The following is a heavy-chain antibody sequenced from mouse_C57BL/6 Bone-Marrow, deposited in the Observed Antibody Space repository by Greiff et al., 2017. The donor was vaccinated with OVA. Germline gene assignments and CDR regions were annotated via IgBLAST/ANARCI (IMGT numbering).Heavy chain of an antibody. Sequence: VQLQQSGAELVRPGASVKLSCTASGFNIKDDYMHWVKQRPEQGLEWIGWIDPENGDTEYASKFQGKATITADTSSNTAYLQLSSLTSEDTAVYYCTPGSTWFADWGQGTLVTVSA. CDR1: GFNIKDDY. CDR3: TPGSTWFAD. J-gene: IGHJ3*01. V-gene: IGHV14-4*01. CDR2: IDPENGDT. D-gene: IGHD1-1*01.